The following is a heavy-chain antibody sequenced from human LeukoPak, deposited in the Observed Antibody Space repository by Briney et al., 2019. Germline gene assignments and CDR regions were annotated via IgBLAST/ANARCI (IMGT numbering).Heavy chain of an antibody. Sequence: KPSETLSLTCTVSGYSISSGYYWGWIRQPPGQGLEWIGSIYYSGSTSYNPSLKSRVTISVDASKNPFSLKLSSVTAADTAVYYCARHGRYYDILTGYYYWFDPWGQGTLVTVSS. CDR2: IYYSGST. J-gene: IGHJ5*02. D-gene: IGHD3-9*01. CDR3: ARHGRYYDILTGYYYWFDP. CDR1: GYSISSGYY. V-gene: IGHV4-38-2*02.